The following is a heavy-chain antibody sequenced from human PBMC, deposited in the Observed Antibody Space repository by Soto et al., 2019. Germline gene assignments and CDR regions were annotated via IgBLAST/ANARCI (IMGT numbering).Heavy chain of an antibody. CDR1: GFTFSDYY. D-gene: IGHD2-15*01. V-gene: IGHV3-11*01. CDR2: ISSSGSTI. CDR3: ASAELGYCSGGSCFVAFDI. Sequence: GGSLRLSCAASGFTFSDYYMSWIRQAPGKGLEWVSYISSSGSTIYYADSVKGRFTISRDNAKNSLYLQMNSLRAEDTAVYYCASAELGYCSGGSCFVAFDIWGQGTMVTVSS. J-gene: IGHJ3*02.